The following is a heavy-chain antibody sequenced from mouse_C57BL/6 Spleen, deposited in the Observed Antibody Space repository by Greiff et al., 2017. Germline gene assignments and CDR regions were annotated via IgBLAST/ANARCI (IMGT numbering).Heavy chain of an antibody. Sequence: EVQLQQSGPGLVKPSQSLSLTCSVTGYSITSGYYWNWIRQFPGNKLEWMGYISYDGSNNYNPSLKNRISITRDTAKNQFFLKLNSVTTEDTATYYCAREDYGSSYVSYWYFDVWGTGTTVTVSS. V-gene: IGHV3-6*01. D-gene: IGHD1-1*01. CDR1: GYSITSGYY. CDR3: AREDYGSSYVSYWYFDV. J-gene: IGHJ1*03. CDR2: ISYDGSN.